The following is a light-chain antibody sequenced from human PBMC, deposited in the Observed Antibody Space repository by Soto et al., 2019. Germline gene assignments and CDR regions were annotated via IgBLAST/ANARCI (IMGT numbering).Light chain of an antibody. J-gene: IGKJ1*01. CDR1: QNISND. CDR3: QQYNSYLWT. V-gene: IGKV1-5*03. CDR2: EAS. Sequence: DIQMSQHPASLSVSLGDRRIIAYRASQNISNDLNWYQQKPGKAPKLLIYEASNLESGVPSRFSGSGSGTEFTLTISSLQPDDFATYYCQQYNSYLWTFGQGTKVDIK.